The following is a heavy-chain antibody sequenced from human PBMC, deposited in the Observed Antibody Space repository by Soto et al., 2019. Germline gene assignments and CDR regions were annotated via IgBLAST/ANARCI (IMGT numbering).Heavy chain of an antibody. D-gene: IGHD3-3*01. CDR2: INPATGAA. V-gene: IGHV1-2*02. CDR1: GYPVTAYY. CDR3: ARGGGVGVAGSAAFDM. J-gene: IGHJ3*02. Sequence: QLHLVQSGAVVKKPGASVTVSCSASGYPVTAYYMHWVRQAPGRGLEWMGGINPATGAAKYTQTFRGRVTLTRDTSPSTVFMELSGPTSGDTAVFYCARGGGVGVAGSAAFDMWGQGTLVTVSS.